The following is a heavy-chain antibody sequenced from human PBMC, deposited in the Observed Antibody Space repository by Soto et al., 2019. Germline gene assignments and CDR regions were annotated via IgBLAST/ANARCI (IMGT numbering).Heavy chain of an antibody. CDR3: ARAYYDSSGPNDLDTFEI. CDR2: ISAYNGNT. J-gene: IGHJ3*02. CDR1: GYTFTSYG. V-gene: IGHV1-18*04. Sequence: QVQLVQSGAEVKKPGASVKVSCKASGYTFTSYGISWVRQAPGQGLEWMGWISAYNGNTNYAQKLQGRVTMTTDPSTSPDYMELRRLRSYDTDVYYCARAYYDSSGPNDLDTFEIWGQGTMVTVS. D-gene: IGHD3-22*01.